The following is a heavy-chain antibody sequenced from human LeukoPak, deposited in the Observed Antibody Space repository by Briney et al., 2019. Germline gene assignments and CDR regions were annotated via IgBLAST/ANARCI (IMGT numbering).Heavy chain of an antibody. CDR2: IYSGGST. J-gene: IGHJ4*02. CDR1: GFTVSSNY. D-gene: IGHD4-17*01. Sequence: GGSLRLSCAASGFTVSSNYMSWVRQAPGKGLEWVSVIYSGGSTYYADSVKGRFTISRDNSKNTLYPQMNSLRAEDTAVYYCARGVDGDYSFDYWGQGTLVTVSS. CDR3: ARGVDGDYSFDY. V-gene: IGHV3-53*01.